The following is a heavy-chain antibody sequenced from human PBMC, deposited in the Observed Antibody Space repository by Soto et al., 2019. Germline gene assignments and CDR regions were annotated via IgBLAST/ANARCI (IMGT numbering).Heavy chain of an antibody. D-gene: IGHD4-4*01. J-gene: IGHJ6*03. CDR2: IYYSGST. V-gene: IGHV4-39*02. Sequence: SETLSLTCTVSGGSISSSSYYWGWIRQPPGKGLEWIGSIYYSGSTYYNPSLKSRVTISVDTSKNQFSLKLSSVTAADTAVYYCARENGRGSYSNYYYYYYMDVWGKGTTVTVSS. CDR3: ARENGRGSYSNYYYYYYMDV. CDR1: GGSISSSSYY.